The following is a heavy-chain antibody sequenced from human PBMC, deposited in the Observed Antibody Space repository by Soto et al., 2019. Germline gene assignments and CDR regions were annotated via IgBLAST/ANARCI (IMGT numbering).Heavy chain of an antibody. CDR1: GYTFTSYG. V-gene: IGHV1-18*04. D-gene: IGHD2-21*02. CDR2: ISAYNGNT. CDR3: ARDSWSGLTNAFDI. Sequence: VSCKASGYTFTSYGISWVRQAPGQGLERMGWISAYNGNTNYAQKLQGRVTMTTDTSTSTAYMELRSLRSDDTAVYYCARDSWSGLTNAFDIWGQGTMVTVSS. J-gene: IGHJ3*02.